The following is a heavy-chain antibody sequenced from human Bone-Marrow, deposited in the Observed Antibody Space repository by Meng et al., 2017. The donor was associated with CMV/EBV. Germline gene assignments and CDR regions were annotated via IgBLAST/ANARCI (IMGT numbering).Heavy chain of an antibody. CDR2: IKQDGSEK. V-gene: IGHV3-7*01. CDR1: GFTFNTYW. D-gene: IGHD5-18*01. Sequence: GGSLRLSCVASGFTFNTYWMSWVRQAPGKGLEWVANIKQDGSEKYYVGSVKGRFTISRDNAKNSLYLQMNSLRAEDTAVYYCARRTRGYSLYNDYWGQGTLVTVSS. J-gene: IGHJ4*02. CDR3: ARRTRGYSLYNDY.